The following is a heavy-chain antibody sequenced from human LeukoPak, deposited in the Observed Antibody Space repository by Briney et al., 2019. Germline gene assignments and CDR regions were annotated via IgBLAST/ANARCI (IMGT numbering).Heavy chain of an antibody. CDR3: ARGVVPAALWQNWFDP. CDR2: ISYTGST. V-gene: IGHV4-39*07. D-gene: IGHD2-2*01. J-gene: IGHJ5*02. Sequence: SETLSLTCTVSGGSISSSSYFWGWIRQPPGKGLEWIGSISYTGSTYSNPSLKSRVTMSVDTSKNQFSLKLSSVTAADTAAFFCARGVVPAALWQNWFDPWGQGSLVIVSS. CDR1: GGSISSSSYF.